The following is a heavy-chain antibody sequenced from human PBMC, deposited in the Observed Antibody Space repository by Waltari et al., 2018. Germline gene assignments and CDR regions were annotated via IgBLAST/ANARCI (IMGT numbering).Heavy chain of an antibody. CDR2: IDWDEDK. CDR3: ARSSSDYFYVHGMDV. D-gene: IGHD3-22*01. CDR1: GFSLTESGDC. V-gene: IGHV2-70*15. Sequence: QVTLRDSGPALVNFTETLTLTCSLSGFSLTESGDCATWIRQSPGKALEWLARIDWDEDKYYSASLKTRLAIAKDTSKNQVVLTMTNMAAADTATYYCARSSSDYFYVHGMDVWGQGTTVTVSS. J-gene: IGHJ6*02.